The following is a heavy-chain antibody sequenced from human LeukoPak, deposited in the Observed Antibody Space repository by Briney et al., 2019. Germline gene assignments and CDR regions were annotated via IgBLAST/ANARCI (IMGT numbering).Heavy chain of an antibody. V-gene: IGHV3-21*01. CDR2: ISSSGSYI. CDR3: ARSSNLKDFYGSLNY. J-gene: IGHJ4*02. Sequence: GGSLRLSCAASGFTFSSYSVNWVRQAPGKGLAWVSSISSSGSYIYYADSVKGRFTFSRDNAKNSLYLQMNSLRAEDTAVYYCARSSNLKDFYGSLNYWGQGTLITVSS. CDR1: GFTFSSYS. D-gene: IGHD3-10*01.